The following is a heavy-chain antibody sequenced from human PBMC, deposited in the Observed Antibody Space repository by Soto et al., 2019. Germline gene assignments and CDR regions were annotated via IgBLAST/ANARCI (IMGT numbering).Heavy chain of an antibody. J-gene: IGHJ3*02. CDR1: GFTFSDYY. D-gene: IGHD3-9*01. CDR3: ARDTYDILTGEKDAFDI. Sequence: QVQLVESGGGLVKPGGSLRLSCAASGFTFSDYYMNWIRQAPGKGLEWVSYISSRSSYTNYADSVQGRFTISRDNAKNSLYLQMNSLRAEDTAVYYCARDTYDILTGEKDAFDIWGQGTMVTVSS. V-gene: IGHV3-11*05. CDR2: ISSRSSYT.